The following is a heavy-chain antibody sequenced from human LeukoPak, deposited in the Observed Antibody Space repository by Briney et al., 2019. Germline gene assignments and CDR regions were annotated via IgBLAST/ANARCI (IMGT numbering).Heavy chain of an antibody. CDR2: IWYNGSNK. J-gene: IGHJ4*02. Sequence: PGRSLRVSCAASGFTFSGYGMLWVRQAPGKGLEWVAVIWYNGSNKYYADSVKGRFTISRDNSKNTLYLQMNSLRAEDTAVYYCAKGSAAGRPYYFDYWGQGTLVTVSS. CDR1: GFTFSGYG. D-gene: IGHD6-25*01. V-gene: IGHV3-33*06. CDR3: AKGSAAGRPYYFDY.